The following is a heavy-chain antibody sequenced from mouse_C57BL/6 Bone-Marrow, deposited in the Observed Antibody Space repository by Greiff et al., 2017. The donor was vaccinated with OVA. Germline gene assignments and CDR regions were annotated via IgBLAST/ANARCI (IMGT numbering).Heavy chain of an antibody. CDR3: ARSPSWGGNYFAWFAY. Sequence: VKLQQPGAELVKPGASVKLSCKASGYTFTSYWMHWVKQRPGRGLEWIGRIDPNSGGTKYNEKFKSKATLTVDKPSSTAYMQLSSLTSEDSAVYYCARSPSWGGNYFAWFAYWGQGTLVTVSA. V-gene: IGHV1-72*01. J-gene: IGHJ3*01. CDR1: GYTFTSYW. D-gene: IGHD2-1*01. CDR2: IDPNSGGT.